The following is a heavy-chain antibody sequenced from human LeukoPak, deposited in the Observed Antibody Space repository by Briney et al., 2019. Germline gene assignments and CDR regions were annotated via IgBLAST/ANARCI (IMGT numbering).Heavy chain of an antibody. CDR2: ILEDGSIQ. V-gene: IGHV3-30*04. Sequence: GGSLRLSCAASGFTSTNYMMHWVRQAPGKGLEWVAVILEDGSIQHYADSVQGRFTISRDNSKNTLFLQMNSLRTEDTAVYYCARVQGGGFRTADYWGQGTLVTVSS. CDR3: ARVQGGGFRTADY. D-gene: IGHD1-14*01. CDR1: GFTSTNYM. J-gene: IGHJ4*02.